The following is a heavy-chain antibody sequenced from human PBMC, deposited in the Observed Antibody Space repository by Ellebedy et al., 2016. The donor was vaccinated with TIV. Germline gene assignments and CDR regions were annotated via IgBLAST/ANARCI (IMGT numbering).Heavy chain of an antibody. V-gene: IGHV1-2*02. CDR2: INPNSGGT. CDR3: AKVGDNIQLERRGAFDI. Sequence: AASVKVSCKASGYTFTSYDINWVRQATGQGLEWMGWINPNSGGTNYAQKFQGRVTMTRDTSISTAYMELSRLRSDDTAVYYCAKVGDNIQLERRGAFDIWGQGTMVTVSS. D-gene: IGHD1-1*01. CDR1: GYTFTSYD. J-gene: IGHJ3*02.